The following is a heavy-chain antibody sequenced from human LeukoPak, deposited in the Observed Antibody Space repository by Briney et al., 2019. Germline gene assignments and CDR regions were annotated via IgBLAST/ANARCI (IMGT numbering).Heavy chain of an antibody. CDR1: GFTFSSYP. J-gene: IGHJ4*02. CDR3: ARVVGGMTGADY. CDR2: INDSGTVI. D-gene: IGHD3-9*01. Sequence: GGSLTLSCVATGFTFSSYPRIWVRQPPGKGLASVSYINDSGTVIHYADSVKGRFTLSRDNAKNSLNVQMNSLSAEDTAVYYCARVVGGMTGADYWGQGTLVTVSS. V-gene: IGHV3-48*04.